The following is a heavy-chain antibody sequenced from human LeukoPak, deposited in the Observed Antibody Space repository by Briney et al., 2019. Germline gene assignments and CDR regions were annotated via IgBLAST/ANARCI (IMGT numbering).Heavy chain of an antibody. CDR1: GFTFISHW. CDR3: ARDAGYYVHDL. D-gene: IGHD3-10*02. CDR2: IKEDGSAE. Sequence: PGRSLRLSCAAPGFTFISHWMGWVRQAPGKGQEWVTNIKEDGSAEHYVDSVRGRFTISRDNAKNSLYLQMNSLRAEDTAVYYCARDAGYYVHDLWGQGTLVTVSS. J-gene: IGHJ5*02. V-gene: IGHV3-7*01.